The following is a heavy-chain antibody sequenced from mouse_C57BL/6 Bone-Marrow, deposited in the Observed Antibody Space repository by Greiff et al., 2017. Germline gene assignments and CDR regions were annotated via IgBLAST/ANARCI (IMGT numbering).Heavy chain of an antibody. Sequence: QVQLKESGPELARPWASVKISCQAFYTFSRRVHFAIRDTNYWMQWVKQRPGSGLEWIGAIYAGYGGTSYNQKFKGKATLTADKSSSTAYMQLSSLTSEDSAVYYCACHVVANRTDYWGQGTTLTVSS. CDR2: GSGLEWIG. D-gene: IGHD1-1*01. CDR1: YTFSRRVH. J-gene: IGHJ2*01. CDR3: SEDSAVYYCACHVVANRTDY. V-gene: IGHV1-87*01.